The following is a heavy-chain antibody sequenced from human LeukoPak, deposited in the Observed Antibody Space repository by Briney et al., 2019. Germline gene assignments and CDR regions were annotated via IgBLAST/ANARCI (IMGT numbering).Heavy chain of an antibody. CDR3: ARGEYFSSTSCVHFEY. J-gene: IGHJ4*02. CDR1: GFTFSNYA. Sequence: GGSLRLSCTASGFTFSNYAMHWVRQAPGKGLEWVAIIWYDGSNKYYSDSVKGRFTISRDNSRNTLYLQMNSLRAEDTAVYYCARGEYFSSTSCVHFEYWGQGTLVTVSS. D-gene: IGHD2-2*01. V-gene: IGHV3-33*01. CDR2: IWYDGSNK.